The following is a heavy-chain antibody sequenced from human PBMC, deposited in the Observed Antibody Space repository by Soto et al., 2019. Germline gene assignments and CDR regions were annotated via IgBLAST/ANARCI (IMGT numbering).Heavy chain of an antibody. V-gene: IGHV3-74*01. CDR3: GRVDWTAGAD. J-gene: IGHJ4*02. D-gene: IGHD1-1*01. CDR2: IRSGGDT. CDR1: GLSFSDYW. Sequence: EVRLAESGGGLVQPGGSLRLSCVASGLSFSDYWIPWVRQAPGKGLIWVSGIRSGGDTDYADSVKRRFTISRDNAKNTGYLQMNNLRADDTAVYYCGRVDWTAGADWGQGTLVPVSS.